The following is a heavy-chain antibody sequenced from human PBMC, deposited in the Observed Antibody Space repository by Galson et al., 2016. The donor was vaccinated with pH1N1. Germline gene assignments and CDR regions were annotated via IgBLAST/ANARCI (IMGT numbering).Heavy chain of an antibody. CDR2: IYWDDDK. CDR3: AHREVTITNAFDV. CDR1: GFSVSTSGVG. Sequence: PALVKPTQTLTLTCTFSGFSVSTSGVGVAWIRQPPGKALEWLALIYWDDDKRDSPSLKNRLTITNGISKNQVVLTMTNMDPADTATYYCAHREVTITNAFDVWGQGTMVTVSS. D-gene: IGHD5-12*01. J-gene: IGHJ3*01. V-gene: IGHV2-5*02.